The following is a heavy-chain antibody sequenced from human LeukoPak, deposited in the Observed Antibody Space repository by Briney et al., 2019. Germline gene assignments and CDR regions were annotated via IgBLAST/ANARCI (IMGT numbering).Heavy chain of an antibody. CDR2: IIPMFGTT. D-gene: IGHD2-15*01. J-gene: IGHJ4*02. CDR1: GGTFSSYA. CDR3: ARDAARYCSGGSCPGGDDY. V-gene: IGHV1-69*13. Sequence: GASVKVSCKSSGGTFSSYAVSWVRQAPGQGLEWMGGIIPMFGTTKYAQKFQGRVTITADESMSTAYMELSSLRSEDTAVYYCARDAARYCSGGSCPGGDDYWGQGTLVTVSS.